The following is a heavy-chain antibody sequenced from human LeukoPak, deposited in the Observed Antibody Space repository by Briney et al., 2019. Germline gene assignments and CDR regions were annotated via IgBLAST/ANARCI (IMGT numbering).Heavy chain of an antibody. CDR2: INHSGST. CDR3: ATDVLRYFDWISRPHDY. Sequence: SETLSLTCAVYGGSFSGYYWSWIRQPPGKGLEWIGEINHSGSTNYNPSLKSRVTISVDTSKNQFSLKLSSLTAADTAVYYCATDVLRYFDWISRPHDYWGQGTLVTVSS. CDR1: GGSFSGYY. D-gene: IGHD3-9*01. V-gene: IGHV4-34*01. J-gene: IGHJ4*02.